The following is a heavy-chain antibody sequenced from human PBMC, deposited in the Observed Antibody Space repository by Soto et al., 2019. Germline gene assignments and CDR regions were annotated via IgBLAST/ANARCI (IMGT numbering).Heavy chain of an antibody. CDR1: GYTFTNYG. CDR3: ARDDSGFSGSHYIDYFNY. V-gene: IGHV1-3*04. J-gene: IGHJ4*02. Sequence: GASVKVSCKAAGYTFTNYGMSWVRQAPGQGLERMGWIVTCNGNTYSTQQFQGRVTITRDTSAGTVYMQLSSLTSEDTAVYYCARDDSGFSGSHYIDYFNYWGQGALVTVSS. CDR2: IVTCNGNT. D-gene: IGHD1-26*01.